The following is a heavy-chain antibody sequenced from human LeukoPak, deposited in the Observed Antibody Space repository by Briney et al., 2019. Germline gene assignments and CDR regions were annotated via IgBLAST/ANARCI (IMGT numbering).Heavy chain of an antibody. D-gene: IGHD1-14*01. CDR3: ARDSWPEVVRFDY. V-gene: IGHV4-38-2*02. J-gene: IGHJ4*02. CDR1: GYSISSGYY. Sequence: SETLSLTCTVSGYSISSGYYWGWIRQPPGKGLEWIGSIYHGGSTYYNPSLKSRVTISVDTSKNRFSLKLSSVTAADTAVYFCARDSWPEVVRFDYWGQGTLVTVSS. CDR2: IYHGGST.